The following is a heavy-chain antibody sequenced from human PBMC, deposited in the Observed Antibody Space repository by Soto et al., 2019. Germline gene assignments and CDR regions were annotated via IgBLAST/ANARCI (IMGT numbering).Heavy chain of an antibody. V-gene: IGHV4-30-4*01. Sequence: QVQLQESGPGLVKPSQTLSLTCTVSGGSINTGEYYWHWIRQSPGKGLEWIGYIYNSGSTYYNPSLKSRVALSVYRSRNQFSLNLNSVTAVDTAVYYCARILSGHPGLPDYWGQGALVTVSS. CDR3: ARILSGHPGLPDY. CDR1: GGSINTGEYY. CDR2: IYNSGST. D-gene: IGHD5-12*01. J-gene: IGHJ4*02.